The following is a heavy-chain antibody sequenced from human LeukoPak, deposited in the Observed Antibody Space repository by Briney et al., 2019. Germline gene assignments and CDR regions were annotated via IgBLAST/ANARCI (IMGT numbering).Heavy chain of an antibody. J-gene: IGHJ3*02. CDR3: ARDVVVVDATSAFDI. CDR1: GFTFSSYW. D-gene: IGHD2-15*01. CDR2: IKKDGSEK. Sequence: GGSLRLSCAASGFTFSSYWMSWVRQAPGKGLEWVANIKKDGSEKYYVDSVKGRFTISRDNAKNSLYLQMNSLRAEDTVVYYCARDVVVVDATSAFDIWGQGTMVTVSS. V-gene: IGHV3-7*01.